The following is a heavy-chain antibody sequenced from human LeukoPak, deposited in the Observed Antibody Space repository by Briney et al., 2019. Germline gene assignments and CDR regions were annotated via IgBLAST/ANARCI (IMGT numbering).Heavy chain of an antibody. V-gene: IGHV3-11*01. CDR1: GFTFSDYY. CDR3: ARGNYGMDV. Sequence: GGSLRLSCAASGFTFSDYYMTWIRQAPGKEPEWLSYITGSGNSKYYADSVRGRFTISRDNAKNSLYLQMDSLRAEDTAVYYCARGNYGMDVWGRGTSVTVSS. CDR2: ITGSGNSK. J-gene: IGHJ6*02.